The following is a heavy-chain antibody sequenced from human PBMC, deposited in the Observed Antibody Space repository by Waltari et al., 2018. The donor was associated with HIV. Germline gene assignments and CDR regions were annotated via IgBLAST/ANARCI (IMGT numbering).Heavy chain of an antibody. CDR3: ARNGDYAPAY. CDR1: GDTFRTYT. D-gene: IGHD4-17*01. Sequence: QVQLVQSGAEVKKPGSSVKVSCRASGDTFRTYTISWVRQAPGQGVEWMGGITPIFKTTKDAQKFQGRVTLTADESTRTTYMELTSLRSDDTAMYYCARNGDYAPAYWGQGTLVTVSS. J-gene: IGHJ4*02. V-gene: IGHV1-69*01. CDR2: ITPIFKTT.